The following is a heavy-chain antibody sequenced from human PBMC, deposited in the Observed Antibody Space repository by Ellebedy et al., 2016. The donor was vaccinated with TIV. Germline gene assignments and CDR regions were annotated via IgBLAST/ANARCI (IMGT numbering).Heavy chain of an antibody. CDR3: TTDWLAAVYGMDV. Sequence: GGSLRLSCAASGFTFSNAWMSWVRQAPGKGLEWVGRIKSKTDGGTTDYAAPVKGRFTISRDDSKNTLYLQMNSLKTEDTAVYYCTTDWLAAVYGMDVWGQGTTVTVSS. CDR2: IKSKTDGGTT. CDR1: GFTFSNAW. J-gene: IGHJ6*02. V-gene: IGHV3-15*01. D-gene: IGHD6-25*01.